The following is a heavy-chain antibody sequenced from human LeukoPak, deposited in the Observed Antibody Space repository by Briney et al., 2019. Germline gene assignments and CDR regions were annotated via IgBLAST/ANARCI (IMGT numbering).Heavy chain of an antibody. CDR1: GGSISSYY. CDR3: ARGRGSGIFGDNWFDP. D-gene: IGHD3-10*01. Sequence: SETLSLTCTVSGGSISSYYWSWIRQPPGKGLEWIGYIYYSGSTNYNPSLKSRVTISVDTSKDQFSLKLSSVTAADTAVYYCARGRGSGIFGDNWFDPWGQGTLVTVSS. V-gene: IGHV4-59*01. CDR2: IYYSGST. J-gene: IGHJ5*02.